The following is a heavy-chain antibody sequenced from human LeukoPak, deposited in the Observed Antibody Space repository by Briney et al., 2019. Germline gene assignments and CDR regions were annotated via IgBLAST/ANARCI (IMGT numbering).Heavy chain of an antibody. CDR2: INWNGGST. Sequence: PEGSLRLSCAASGFTFDDYGMSWVRQAPGKGLEWVSGINWNGGSTGYADSVKGRFTISRDNAKNSLYLQMNSLRAEDTALYYCARETSYGGNYYFDYWGQGTLVTVSS. CDR3: ARETSYGGNYYFDY. J-gene: IGHJ4*02. D-gene: IGHD4-23*01. CDR1: GFTFDDYG. V-gene: IGHV3-20*04.